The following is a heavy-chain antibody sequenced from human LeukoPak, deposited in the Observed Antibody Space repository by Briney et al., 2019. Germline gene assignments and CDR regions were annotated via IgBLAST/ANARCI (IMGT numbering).Heavy chain of an antibody. CDR3: ARSQLTGIAVAGINY. Sequence: PGGSLRLSCAASGFTFSSSAMSWVRQAPGKGLEWVSAISNNGGYTYYADSVKGRFTISRDNSKNTLYLQMNSLRAEDTAVYYCARSQLTGIAVAGINYWGQGTLVTVSS. D-gene: IGHD6-19*01. CDR1: GFTFSSSA. V-gene: IGHV3-23*01. CDR2: ISNNGGYT. J-gene: IGHJ4*02.